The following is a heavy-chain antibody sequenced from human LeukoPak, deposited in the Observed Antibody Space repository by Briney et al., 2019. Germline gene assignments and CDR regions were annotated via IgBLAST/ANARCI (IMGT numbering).Heavy chain of an antibody. Sequence: GGSLRLSCAASGFSSSNYDMHWVRQVTGKGLEWVSAVGTLADTYYAGSVKGRFTISRENAENSFFLQMNSLRAGDTAVYYCARGPIGGWLRNGMDVWGQGTTVTASS. V-gene: IGHV3-13*01. D-gene: IGHD6-19*01. CDR1: GFSSSNYD. J-gene: IGHJ6*02. CDR2: VGTLADT. CDR3: ARGPIGGWLRNGMDV.